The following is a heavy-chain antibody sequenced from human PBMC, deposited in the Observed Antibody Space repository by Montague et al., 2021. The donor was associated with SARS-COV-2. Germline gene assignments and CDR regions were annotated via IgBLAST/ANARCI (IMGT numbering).Heavy chain of an antibody. J-gene: IGHJ4*02. Sequence: SETLSLTCNVSGGSIKSNSYYWGWIRQPPGKGLEWIGSTYNTGSTYYNPSLKSRVSISADSSKNQFSLKMTSVTAADTAVYYCARGRQHINMVVVVVTGGEYYFDFWGQGTLVAVSS. D-gene: IGHD3-22*01. CDR3: ARGRQHINMVVVVVTGGEYYFDF. CDR2: TYNTGST. V-gene: IGHV4-39*01. CDR1: GGSIKSNSYY.